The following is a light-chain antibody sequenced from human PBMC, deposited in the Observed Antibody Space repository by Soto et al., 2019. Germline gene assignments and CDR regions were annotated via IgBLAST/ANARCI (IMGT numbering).Light chain of an antibody. CDR1: SNDVGRYNY. Sequence: QSALTQPASVSGCPGQSITISCTGTSNDVGRYNYVSWYQHHPGKAPKVMIYEVSNRPSGVSNRFSGSKSGNTASLTISGLQAEDEADYYCSSYTTSSTGVFGGGTKLTVL. CDR3: SSYTTSSTGV. J-gene: IGLJ3*02. V-gene: IGLV2-14*01. CDR2: EVS.